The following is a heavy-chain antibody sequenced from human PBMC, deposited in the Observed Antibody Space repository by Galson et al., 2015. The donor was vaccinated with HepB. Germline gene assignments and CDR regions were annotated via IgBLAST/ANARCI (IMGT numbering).Heavy chain of an antibody. CDR1: GYTFTSYG. V-gene: IGHV1-18*01. CDR3: ARDRLRWFGDSPTVADY. CDR2: ISAYNGNT. Sequence: SVKVSCKASGYTFTSYGISWVRQAPGQGLEWMGWISAYNGNTNYAQKLQGRVTMTTDTSTSTAYMELRSLRSDDTAVYYCARDRLRWFGDSPTVADYWGQGTLVTVSS. J-gene: IGHJ4*02. D-gene: IGHD3-10*01.